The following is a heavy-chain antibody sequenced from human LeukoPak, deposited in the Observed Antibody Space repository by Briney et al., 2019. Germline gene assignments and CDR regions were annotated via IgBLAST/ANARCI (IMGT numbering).Heavy chain of an antibody. CDR2: IIPILGIA. CDR3: ARGNSGYDLTPFDY. CDR1: GGTFSSYA. Sequence: SVKVSCKASGGTFSSYAISWVRQAPGQGLEWMGRIIPILGIANYAQKFQGRVTMTTDTSTSTAYMELRSLRSDDTAVYYCARGNSGYDLTPFDYWGQGTLVTVSS. J-gene: IGHJ4*02. V-gene: IGHV1-69*04. D-gene: IGHD5-12*01.